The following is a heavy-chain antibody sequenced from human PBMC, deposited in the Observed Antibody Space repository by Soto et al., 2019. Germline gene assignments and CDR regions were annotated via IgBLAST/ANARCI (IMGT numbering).Heavy chain of an antibody. CDR3: AKDPLYCSGGSCYSGFLRNHFDY. D-gene: IGHD2-15*01. CDR1: GFTFSSYA. CDR2: ISGSGGST. J-gene: IGHJ4*02. Sequence: GGSLRLSCAASGFTFSSYAMSWVRQAPGKGLEWVSAISGSGGSTYYADSVKGRFTISRDNSKNTLYLQMNSLRAEDTAVYYCAKDPLYCSGGSCYSGFLRNHFDYWGQGTLVTVSS. V-gene: IGHV3-23*01.